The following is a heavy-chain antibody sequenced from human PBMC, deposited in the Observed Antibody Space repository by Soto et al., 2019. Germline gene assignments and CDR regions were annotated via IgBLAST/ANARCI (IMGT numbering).Heavy chain of an antibody. J-gene: IGHJ4*02. V-gene: IGHV1-69*13. CDR2: IIPIFGTA. CDR1: GGTFGSYA. Sequence: GASVKVSCKASGGTFGSYAISWVRQAPGQGLEWMGGIIPIFGTANYAQKFQGRVTITADESTSTAYMELSSLRSEDTAVYYCARDVPWCTNGVCPGGSFRYFDYWGQGTLVTVSS. CDR3: ARDVPWCTNGVCPGGSFRYFDY. D-gene: IGHD2-8*01.